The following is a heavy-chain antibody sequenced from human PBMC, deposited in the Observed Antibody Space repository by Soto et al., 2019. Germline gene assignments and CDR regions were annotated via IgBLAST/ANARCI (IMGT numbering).Heavy chain of an antibody. J-gene: IGHJ4*02. CDR1: GYSFTSYW. CDR2: IYPGDSDT. D-gene: IGHD3-22*01. Sequence: GESLKISCKGSGYSFTSYWIGWVRQMPGKGLEWMGIIYPGDSDTRYSPSFQGQVTISADKSISTAYLQWSSLKASDTAMYYCARRMKSGDSSGYYYGYWGQGTLVTVSS. CDR3: ARRMKSGDSSGYYYGY. V-gene: IGHV5-51*01.